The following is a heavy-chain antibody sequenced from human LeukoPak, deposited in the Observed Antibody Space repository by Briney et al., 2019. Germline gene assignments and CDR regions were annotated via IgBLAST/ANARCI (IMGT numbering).Heavy chain of an antibody. J-gene: IGHJ6*02. V-gene: IGHV6-1*01. Sequence: SQTLSLTCAISGDSVSSNSAAWNWIRQSPSRGLEWLGRTYYRSKWYNDYAVSVKSRITINPDTSKNQFSLQLNSVTPEDTAVYYCARDYGSGSFWEIYYYYGMDVWGQGTTVTVSS. D-gene: IGHD3-10*01. CDR2: TYYRSKWYN. CDR1: GDSVSSNSAA. CDR3: ARDYGSGSFWEIYYYYGMDV.